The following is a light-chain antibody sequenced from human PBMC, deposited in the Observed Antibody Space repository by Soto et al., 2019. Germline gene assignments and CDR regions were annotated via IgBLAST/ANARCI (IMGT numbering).Light chain of an antibody. V-gene: IGKV3-20*01. J-gene: IGKJ2*01. CDR1: QSVSRND. CDR2: GAF. CDR3: QQYGGSPYT. Sequence: ELVLTQSPGTLSMSPGERATLSCRASQSVSRNDLAWYQQKPGQAPRLLIYGAFSRPGGIPDRFSGSGSGTDFTLTITRLEPEDFAVYYCQQYGGSPYTFGQGTKVDIK.